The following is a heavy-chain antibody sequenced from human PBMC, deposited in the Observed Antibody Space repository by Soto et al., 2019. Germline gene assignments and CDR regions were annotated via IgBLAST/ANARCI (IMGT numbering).Heavy chain of an antibody. J-gene: IGHJ6*02. Sequence: PGESLKISCKGSGYSFLSRWIAWVRQKPGKGLGWMGIIFPGNSDTRYNPYFQGQVTISADRSISTAYLQWSSLKASDSALYYFARGLSPRPSSYYYYGMDVWSQGTTVTVSS. CDR2: IFPGNSDT. CDR1: GYSFLSRW. V-gene: IGHV5-51*01. D-gene: IGHD6-6*01. CDR3: ARGLSPRPSSYYYYGMDV.